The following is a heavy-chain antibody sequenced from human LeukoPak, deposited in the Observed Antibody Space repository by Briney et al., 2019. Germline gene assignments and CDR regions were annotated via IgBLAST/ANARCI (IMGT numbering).Heavy chain of an antibody. CDR1: GGSISSGDYY. Sequence: PSQTLSLTCTVSGGSISSGDYYWSWIRQPPGKGLEWIGYIYYSGSTYYNPSLKSRVTISVDTSKNQFSLKLSSVTAADTAVYYCARVVVVAATVDFDYWGQGTLVTVSS. CDR3: ARVVVVAATVDFDY. D-gene: IGHD2-15*01. V-gene: IGHV4-30-4*01. J-gene: IGHJ4*02. CDR2: IYYSGST.